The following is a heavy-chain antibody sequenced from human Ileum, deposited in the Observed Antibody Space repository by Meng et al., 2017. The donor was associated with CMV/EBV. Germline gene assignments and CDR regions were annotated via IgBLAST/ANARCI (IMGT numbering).Heavy chain of an antibody. J-gene: IGHJ6*02. D-gene: IGHD3-22*01. V-gene: IGHV3-21*01. CDR3: AREGESWSIVVVRDYYYYGMDV. Sequence: GESLKISCAASGFTFSSYSMNWVRQAPGKGLEWVSSISSSSSYIYYADSVKGRFTISRDNAKNSLYLQMNSLSAEDTAVYYCAREGESWSIVVVRDYYYYGMDVWGQGTTVTVSS. CDR1: GFTFSSYS. CDR2: ISSSSSYI.